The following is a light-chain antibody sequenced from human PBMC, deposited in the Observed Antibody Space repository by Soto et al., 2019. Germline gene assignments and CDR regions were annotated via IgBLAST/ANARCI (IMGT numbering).Light chain of an antibody. J-gene: IGLJ1*01. CDR2: DVS. V-gene: IGLV2-14*01. CDR3: SSYTSSSTPV. CDR1: SSDVGGYNY. Sequence: SVLPQPASGSGSPGQWITISCTGTSSDVGGYNYVSWYQQHPGKAPKLMIYDVSNRPSGVSNRFSGSKSGNTASLTISGLQAEDEADYYCSSYTSSSTPVFGTGTKVTVL.